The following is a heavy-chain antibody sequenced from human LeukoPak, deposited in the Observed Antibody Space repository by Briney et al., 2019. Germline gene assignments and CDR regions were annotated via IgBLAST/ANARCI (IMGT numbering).Heavy chain of an antibody. D-gene: IGHD3-22*01. CDR1: GFTFSNYW. CDR3: ARNLGQYYDTSDNWFDP. J-gene: IGHJ5*02. CDR2: INSDRINT. V-gene: IGHV3-74*01. Sequence: GGSLRLSCAASGFTFSNYWMHWVRQAPGKGLVWVSRINSDRINTSYADSVKGRFTISRDNAKNTLNLQMNSLRAEDTAVYYCARNLGQYYDTSDNWFDPWGQGTLVTVSS.